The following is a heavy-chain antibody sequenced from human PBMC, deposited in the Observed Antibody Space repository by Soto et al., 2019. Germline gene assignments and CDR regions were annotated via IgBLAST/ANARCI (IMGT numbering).Heavy chain of an antibody. CDR3: ARDKITGLFDY. J-gene: IGHJ4*02. CDR2: INHSGST. Sequence: PSETLTPNYRSFSRADTASYWRRLREPPGPGLEWIGEINHSGSTNYNPSLKSRVTISVDTSKNQFSLKLTSVTAADTAVYYCARDKITGLFDYWGQGTLVTVSS. V-gene: IGHV4-34*01. D-gene: IGHD2-8*02. CDR1: SRADTASY.